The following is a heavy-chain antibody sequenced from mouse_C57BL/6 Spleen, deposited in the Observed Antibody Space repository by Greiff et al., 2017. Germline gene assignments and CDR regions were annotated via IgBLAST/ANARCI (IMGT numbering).Heavy chain of an antibody. V-gene: IGHV1-80*01. CDR3: ARSMEDYAMDY. CDR2: IYPGDGDT. J-gene: IGHJ4*01. CDR1: GYAFSSYW. D-gene: IGHD2-3*01. Sequence: VQLVESGAELVKPGASVKISCKASGYAFSSYWMNWVKQRPGKGLEWIGQIYPGDGDTNYNGKFKGKATLTADKSSSTAYMQLSSLTSEDSAVYFCARSMEDYAMDYWGQGTSVTGSA.